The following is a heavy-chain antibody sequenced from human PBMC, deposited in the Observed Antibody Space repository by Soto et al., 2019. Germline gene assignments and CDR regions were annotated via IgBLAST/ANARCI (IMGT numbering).Heavy chain of an antibody. V-gene: IGHV4-34*01. D-gene: IGHD2-15*01. J-gene: IGHJ4*02. CDR3: ARGQMDLSQYRYCSGGSCYSRYFDY. CDR1: GGSFSGYY. CDR2: INHSGST. Sequence: SETLSLTCAVYGGSFSGYYWSWIRQPPGKGLEWIGEINHSGSTNYNPSLKSRVTISVDTSKNQFSLKLSSVTAADTAVYYCARGQMDLSQYRYCSGGSCYSRYFDYWGQGTLVTVSS.